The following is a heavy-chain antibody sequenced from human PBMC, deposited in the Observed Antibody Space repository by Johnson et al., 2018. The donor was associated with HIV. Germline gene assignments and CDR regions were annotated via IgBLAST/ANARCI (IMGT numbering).Heavy chain of an antibody. CDR2: ISYDGSNK. CDR3: ARDNGHTPPDAFDI. J-gene: IGHJ3*02. CDR1: GFTFSSYA. V-gene: IGHV3-30*04. Sequence: QLVESGGGVVQPGRSLRLSCAASGFTFSSYAMHWVRQAPGKGLEWVAVISYDGSNKYYADSVKGRFTISRDNSKNTLYLQMNSRRAEDTAVYYCARDNGHTPPDAFDIWGQGTMVTVSS. D-gene: IGHD5-18*01.